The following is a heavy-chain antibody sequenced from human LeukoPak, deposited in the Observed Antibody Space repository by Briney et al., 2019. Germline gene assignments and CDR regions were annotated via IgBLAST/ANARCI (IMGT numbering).Heavy chain of an antibody. CDR1: GGSISSYY. V-gene: IGHV4-59*01. Sequence: PSETLSLTCTVSGGSISSYYWSWIRQPPGKGLEWIGYIYYSGSTNCNPSLESRVTISVDTSKNQFSLKLSSVTAADTAVYYCARRGVSVAFDIWGQGTMVTVSS. D-gene: IGHD1-26*01. CDR2: IYYSGST. J-gene: IGHJ3*02. CDR3: ARRGVSVAFDI.